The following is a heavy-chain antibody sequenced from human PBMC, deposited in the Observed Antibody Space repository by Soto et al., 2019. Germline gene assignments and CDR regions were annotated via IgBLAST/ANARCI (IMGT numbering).Heavy chain of an antibody. CDR1: GGSFSGYY. D-gene: IGHD3-3*01. V-gene: IGHV4-34*01. CDR2: INHSGST. Sequence: SETLSLTCAVYGGSFSGYYWSWIRQPPGKGLEWIGEINHSGSTNYNPSLKSRVTISVDTSKNQFSLKLSSVTAADTAVYYCARPLYYDFWSGYPTWGQGTLVTVSS. J-gene: IGHJ5*02. CDR3: ARPLYYDFWSGYPT.